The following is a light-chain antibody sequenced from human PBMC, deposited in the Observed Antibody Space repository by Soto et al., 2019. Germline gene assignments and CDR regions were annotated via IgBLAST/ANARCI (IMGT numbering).Light chain of an antibody. CDR3: GTWDSSLSVEV. CDR1: SSNIGNNY. CDR2: DNN. J-gene: IGLJ1*01. V-gene: IGLV1-51*01. Sequence: QAVVTQPPSVSAAPGQKVTISCSGSSSNIGNNYVSWYQQLPGTAPKLLIYDNNKRPSGIPDRFSGSKSGTSATLGITGLQTGDEADYYCGTWDSSLSVEVFGTGTKLTVL.